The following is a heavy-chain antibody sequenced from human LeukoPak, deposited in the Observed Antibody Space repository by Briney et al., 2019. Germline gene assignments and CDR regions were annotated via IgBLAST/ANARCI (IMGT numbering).Heavy chain of an antibody. J-gene: IGHJ6*03. CDR3: ARVGWDYYYMDV. CDR2: ISSSSSTI. D-gene: IGHD1-26*01. CDR1: GFTFSSYS. V-gene: IGHV3-48*04. Sequence: GGSLRLSCAASGFTFSSYSMNWVRQAPGKGLEWVSYISSSSSTIYYADSVKGRFTISRDNAKNSLYLQMNSLRAEDTAVYYCARVGWDYYYMDVWGKGTTGTVSS.